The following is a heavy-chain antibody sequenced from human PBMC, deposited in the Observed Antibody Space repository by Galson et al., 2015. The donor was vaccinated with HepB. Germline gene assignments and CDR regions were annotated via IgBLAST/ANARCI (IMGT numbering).Heavy chain of an antibody. CDR3: ARGTYYYGSGSYYLFDY. J-gene: IGHJ4*02. V-gene: IGHV6-1*01. D-gene: IGHD3-10*01. Sequence: SAAWNWIRQSPSRGLEWLGRTYYRSKWYNDYAVSVKSRITINPDTSKNQFSLQLNSVTPEDTAVYYCARGTYYYGSGSYYLFDYWGQGTLVTVSS. CDR1: SAA. CDR2: TYYRSKWYN.